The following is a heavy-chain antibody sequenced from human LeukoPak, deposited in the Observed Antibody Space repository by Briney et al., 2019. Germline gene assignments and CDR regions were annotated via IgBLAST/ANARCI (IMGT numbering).Heavy chain of an antibody. Sequence: AASVKVSCKTSGYTFTHYAMNWVRQAPGQGLEWMGWINTNTGNPTYAQGFTGRFVFSLDTSVSTAYLQISSLKAEDTAVYYCARGAVYGDYAVNSFDYWGQGTLVTVSS. CDR3: ARGAVYGDYAVNSFDY. CDR2: INTNTGNP. CDR1: GYTFTHYA. V-gene: IGHV7-4-1*02. J-gene: IGHJ4*02. D-gene: IGHD4-17*01.